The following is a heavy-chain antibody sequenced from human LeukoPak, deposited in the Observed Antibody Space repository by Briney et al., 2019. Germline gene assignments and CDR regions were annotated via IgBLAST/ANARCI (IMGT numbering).Heavy chain of an antibody. V-gene: IGHV4-4*02. J-gene: IGHJ4*02. Sequence: SETLSLTCAVSGGSLSNNWWNWVRQPPGKGLEWIGEIIHSGRTNYNPSLKSRVTMSLDKSKNQVSLNVYSVTAADTAVYYCARDRGENSYSHDYWGQGTLVTVSS. CDR1: GGSLSNNW. D-gene: IGHD1-26*01. CDR2: IIHSGRT. CDR3: ARDRGENSYSHDY.